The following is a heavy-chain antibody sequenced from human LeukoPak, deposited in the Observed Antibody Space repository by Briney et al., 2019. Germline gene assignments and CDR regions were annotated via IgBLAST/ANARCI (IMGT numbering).Heavy chain of an antibody. CDR3: ASGYSYGWDYFDY. CDR1: DYTFTSYG. Sequence: GASVKVSCKASDYTFTSYGISWVRQAPGQRLEWMGWINAGNGNTKYSQKFQGRVTITRDTSASTAYMELSSLRSEDTAVYYCASGYSYGWDYFDYWGQGTLVTVSS. CDR2: INAGNGNT. V-gene: IGHV1-3*01. D-gene: IGHD5-18*01. J-gene: IGHJ4*02.